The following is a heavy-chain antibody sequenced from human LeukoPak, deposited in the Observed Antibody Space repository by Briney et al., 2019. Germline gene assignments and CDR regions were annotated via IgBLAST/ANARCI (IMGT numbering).Heavy chain of an antibody. V-gene: IGHV3-23*01. CDR2: ISGSGDTT. Sequence: GGSLRLSCAASGFTFSSYAMSWVRQAPGKGLEWVPAISGSGDTTYYADSVKGRFTISRDNSRNTLYLEIHSLRAEDAAVYNCAKDHNYASGSSYLVGPHYYYMDVWGKGTTVTISS. D-gene: IGHD3-10*01. CDR3: AKDHNYASGSSYLVGPHYYYMDV. J-gene: IGHJ6*03. CDR1: GFTFSSYA.